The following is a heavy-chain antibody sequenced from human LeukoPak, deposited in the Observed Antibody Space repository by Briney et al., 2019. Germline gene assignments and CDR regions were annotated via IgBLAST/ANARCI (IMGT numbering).Heavy chain of an antibody. CDR1: GGSFSGYY. D-gene: IGHD2-15*01. J-gene: IGHJ4*02. CDR2: INHSGST. CDR3: ASGVVVAATYFDY. V-gene: IGHV4-34*01. Sequence: PSETLSLTCAVYGGSFSGYYWSWVRQPPGKGLEWIGEINHSGSTNYNPSLKSRVTTSVDTSKNQFCLKLSSVTAADTAVYYCASGVVVAATYFDYWGQGTLVTVSS.